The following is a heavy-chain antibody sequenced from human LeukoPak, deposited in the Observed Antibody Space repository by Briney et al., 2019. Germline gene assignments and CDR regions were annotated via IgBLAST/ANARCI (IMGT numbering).Heavy chain of an antibody. J-gene: IGHJ6*02. CDR3: ARPIASIVATQQYYYYYGMDV. CDR2: INPNSGGT. D-gene: IGHD5-12*01. Sequence: GASVKVSCKASGYTFTGYYMHWVRQAPGQGLEWMGWINPNSGGTNYAQKFQGRVTMTRDTSISTAYMELSRLRSDDTAVYYCARPIASIVATQQYYYYYGMDVWGQGTTVTVSS. V-gene: IGHV1-2*02. CDR1: GYTFTGYY.